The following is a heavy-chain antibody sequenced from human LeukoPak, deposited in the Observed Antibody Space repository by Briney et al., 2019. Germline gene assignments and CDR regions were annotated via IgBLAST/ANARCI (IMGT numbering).Heavy chain of an antibody. D-gene: IGHD6-19*01. V-gene: IGHV3-11*01. CDR2: ISISRSTI. J-gene: IGHJ6*02. CDR3: ARGAGQSLVRRHYYYYYGMDV. CDR1: GFTFGDYY. Sequence: GGSLRLSCAASGFTFGDYYMSWIRQAPRKELQWVLYISISRSTIYYAHSVKGRFTSSRDNAKNALYLQMNSLRAEDTAAYSCARGAGQSLVRRHYYYYYGMDVCGPGTTVTVSS.